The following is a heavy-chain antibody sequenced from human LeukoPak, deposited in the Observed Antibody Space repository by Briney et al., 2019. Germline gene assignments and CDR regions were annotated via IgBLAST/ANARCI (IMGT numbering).Heavy chain of an antibody. CDR1: GFTFRNYW. J-gene: IGHJ5*02. Sequence: AGGSLRLSCAASGFTFRNYWMHWVRQAPGKGRVWVSRINSDGINTSYADSVKGRFTISRDNAKNTLNLQMNSLRAEDTAVYYCARDLGQYYDTSDNWFDPWGQGTLVTVSS. CDR2: INSDGINT. V-gene: IGHV3-74*01. D-gene: IGHD3-22*01. CDR3: ARDLGQYYDTSDNWFDP.